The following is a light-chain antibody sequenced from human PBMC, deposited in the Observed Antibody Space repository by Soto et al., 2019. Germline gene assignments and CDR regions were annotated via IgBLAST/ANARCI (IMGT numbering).Light chain of an antibody. V-gene: IGLV2-14*01. CDR2: EVS. J-gene: IGLJ1*01. Sequence: QSVLTQPASVSESPGQSMTISCTGTSSDVGGDNYVYWYQQHPGRAPKLMIYEVSNRPSGVSNRFSGSNSGTTSSLTISGLQTEDEAEYYFTSYTSSSTYVFGTGTKLTGL. CDR3: TSYTSSSTYV. CDR1: SSDVGGDNY.